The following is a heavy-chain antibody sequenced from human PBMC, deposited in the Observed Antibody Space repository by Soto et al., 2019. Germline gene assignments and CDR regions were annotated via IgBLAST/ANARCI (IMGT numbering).Heavy chain of an antibody. CDR2: ISSSGSTI. V-gene: IGHV3-48*04. CDR3: AREGPYYYDSSGYYYPQSYFDY. D-gene: IGHD3-22*01. J-gene: IGHJ4*02. Sequence: GESLKISCEASGFTFSRVSMNWVRQAPGKGLEWVSYISSSGSTIYYADSVKGRFTISRDNAKNSLHLQMNSLRAEDTAVYYCAREGPYYYDSSGYYYPQSYFDYWGQGTLVTVSS. CDR1: GFTFSRVS.